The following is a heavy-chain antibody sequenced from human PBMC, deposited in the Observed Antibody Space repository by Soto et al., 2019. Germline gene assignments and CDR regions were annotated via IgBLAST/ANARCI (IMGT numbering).Heavy chain of an antibody. CDR1: GGTFSSYA. V-gene: IGHV1-69*06. CDR2: IIPIFGTA. CDR3: ERGEYTWNYVD. Sequence: ASVKVSCKASGGTFSSYAISWVRQAPGQGLEWMGGIIPIFGTANYAQKFQGRVTITADKSTSTAYMELSSLRSEDTAVYYCERGEYTWNYVDWGQGTMVTVSS. J-gene: IGHJ3*01. D-gene: IGHD1-7*01.